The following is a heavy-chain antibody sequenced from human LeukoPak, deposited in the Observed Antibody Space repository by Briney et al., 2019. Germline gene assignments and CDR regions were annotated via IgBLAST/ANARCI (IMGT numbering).Heavy chain of an antibody. CDR2: IDPSDSYT. CDR3: ARQPNPLYSSGWYGGNDAFDI. Sequence: GESLKISCKGSGNSFTSYWISWVRQMPGKGLEWMGRIDPSDSYTNYSPSFQGHVTISADKSISTAYLQWSSLKASDTAMYYCARQPNPLYSSGWYGGNDAFDIWGQGTMVTVSS. D-gene: IGHD6-19*01. J-gene: IGHJ3*02. V-gene: IGHV5-10-1*01. CDR1: GNSFTSYW.